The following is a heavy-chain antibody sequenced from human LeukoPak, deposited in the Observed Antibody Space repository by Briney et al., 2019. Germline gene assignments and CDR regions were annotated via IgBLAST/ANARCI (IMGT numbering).Heavy chain of an antibody. CDR2: IKEDGGEE. CDR1: GFTFSSYW. D-gene: IGHD3/OR15-3a*01. J-gene: IGHJ4*02. CDR3: ATMIFGGGFDY. V-gene: IGHV3-7*01. Sequence: GGSLRLSCVASGFTFSSYWMSWVRQAPGKGLEWVANIKEDGGEENYVDSVKGRFTISRDNAKKSLYLQVNSLRAEDTALYYCATMIFGGGFDYWGQGTLVTVSS.